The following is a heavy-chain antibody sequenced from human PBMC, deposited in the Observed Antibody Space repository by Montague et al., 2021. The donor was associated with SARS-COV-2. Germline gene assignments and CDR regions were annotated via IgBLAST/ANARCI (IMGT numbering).Heavy chain of an antibody. CDR2: INNSGST. V-gene: IGHV4-34*01. J-gene: IGHJ6*03. Sequence: SETLSLTCAVSGGSFSGHYWRWIRQPPGKGLAWIGVINNSGSTHYNPSLKSRATISVDTSKNQFSLKLHSVTAADTAVYYCARGRIEVSMIVVVLTGASYYTAVWGNGTTVSVTS. CDR3: ARGRIEVSMIVVVLTGASYYTAV. D-gene: IGHD3-22*01. CDR1: GGSFSGHY.